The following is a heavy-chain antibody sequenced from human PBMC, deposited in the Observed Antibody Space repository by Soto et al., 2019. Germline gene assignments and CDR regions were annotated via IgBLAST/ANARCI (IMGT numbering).Heavy chain of an antibody. J-gene: IGHJ4*02. CDR2: ISWNSGSI. V-gene: IGHV3-9*01. CDR3: AALYDFWSGPDY. CDR1: GFTFDDYA. D-gene: IGHD3-3*01. Sequence: GGSLRLSCAASGFTFDDYAMHWVRQAPGKGLEWVSGISWNSGSIGYADSVKGRFTISRDNAKNSLYLQMNSLRAEDTALYYCAALYDFWSGPDYWGQGTLVTVSS.